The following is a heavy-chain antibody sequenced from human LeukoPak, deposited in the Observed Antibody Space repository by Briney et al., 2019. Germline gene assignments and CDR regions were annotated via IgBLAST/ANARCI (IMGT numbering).Heavy chain of an antibody. J-gene: IGHJ4*02. Sequence: SVKVSCKASGGTFSSYAISWVRQAPGQGLEWMGGIIPIFGTANYAQKFQGRVTITTDESTSTAYMELSSLRSEDTAVYYCASGPQSGSYYGHYWGQGTLVTVSS. V-gene: IGHV1-69*05. CDR3: ASGPQSGSYYGHY. D-gene: IGHD1-26*01. CDR2: IIPIFGTA. CDR1: GGTFSSYA.